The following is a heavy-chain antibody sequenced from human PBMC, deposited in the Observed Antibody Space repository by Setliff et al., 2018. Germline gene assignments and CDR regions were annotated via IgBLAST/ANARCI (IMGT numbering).Heavy chain of an antibody. V-gene: IGHV4-38-2*02. CDR1: GHSISSASY. CDR2: VHHSGAA. D-gene: IGHD3-9*01. Sequence: SETLSLTCTVSGHSISSASYWGWIRQSPGKGLEWIATVHHSGAAPYNPSLKSRLTISVDTSKNQFSLNLTSVTAADTAVYFCARRHYDILTGYSALHYYFDYWGQGTLVTVSS. CDR3: ARRHYDILTGYSALHYYFDY. J-gene: IGHJ4*02.